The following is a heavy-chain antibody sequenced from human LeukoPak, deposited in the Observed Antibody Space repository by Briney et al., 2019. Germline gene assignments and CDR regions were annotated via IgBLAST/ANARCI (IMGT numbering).Heavy chain of an antibody. CDR1: GGSISSYY. CDR2: IYSSGNT. CDR3: AREHWGSTLPDY. Sequence: PSETLSLTCTVSGGSISSYYWSWIRQPPGKGLEWIGYIYSSGNTNYNPSLKSRVTMSVDTSKNQVSLKLSSVTAADTAVYYWAREHWGSTLPDYWGQGTLVIVSS. V-gene: IGHV4-4*09. J-gene: IGHJ4*02. D-gene: IGHD3-16*01.